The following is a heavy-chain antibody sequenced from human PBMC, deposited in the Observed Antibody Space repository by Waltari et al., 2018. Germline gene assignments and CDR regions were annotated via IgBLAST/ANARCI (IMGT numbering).Heavy chain of an antibody. CDR1: CFTFSGYA. Sequence: QVLVVQSGGGVVQPGRSLKLSGSGSCFTFSGYALYWVCKGPGKGLESVAVISYDAIYEHYADSVKGRFTISRDNSKRTLDLQMNSLRVEDTAVYYCARDDGAVSDALDIWGQGSKVTVSS. J-gene: IGHJ3*02. CDR3: ARDDGAVSDALDI. D-gene: IGHD1-26*01. CDR2: ISYDAIYE. V-gene: IGHV3-30*04.